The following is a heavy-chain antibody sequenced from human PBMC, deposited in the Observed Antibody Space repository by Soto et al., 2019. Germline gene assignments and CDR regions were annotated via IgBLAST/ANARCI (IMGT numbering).Heavy chain of an antibody. CDR2: INPKRGGT. CDR1: GYTFSDYF. Sequence: QVQLVQSGAEVKKPGASVKVSCTTYGYTFSDYFLHWVRQAPGQGPEWMGFINPKRGGTEYAQKFQGRVTMTRETSSSTVYMDLSGLTSDDTAIYYCARDSGIPGRYWYFGLWGRGTLVTVSS. D-gene: IGHD2-21*01. J-gene: IGHJ2*01. CDR3: ARDSGIPGRYWYFGL. V-gene: IGHV1-2*02.